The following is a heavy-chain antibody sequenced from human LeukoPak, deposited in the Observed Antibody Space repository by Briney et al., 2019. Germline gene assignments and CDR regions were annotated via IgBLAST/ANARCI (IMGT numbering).Heavy chain of an antibody. Sequence: SETLSHTCTVSGGSISSYYWSWIRQPPGKGLDWIGFIYQSGSTYHNPSLKSRVSISVDTSKNQFSLKLSSVTAADTAVYYCARLVGDYVWGSYRTYYFDYWGQGTLVTVSS. CDR3: ARLVGDYVWGSYRTYYFDY. V-gene: IGHV4-59*08. D-gene: IGHD3-16*02. J-gene: IGHJ4*02. CDR1: GGSISSYY. CDR2: IYQSGST.